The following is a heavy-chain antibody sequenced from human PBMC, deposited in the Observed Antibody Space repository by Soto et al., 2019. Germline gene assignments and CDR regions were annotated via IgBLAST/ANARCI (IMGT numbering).Heavy chain of an antibody. D-gene: IGHD6-19*01. J-gene: IGHJ6*02. Sequence: GASVKVSCKASGYTFTIYAMHWVRQAPGQRLEWMGWINAGNGNTKYSQKFQGRVTITRDTSASTAYMELSSLRSEDTAVYYCARELAVAGRPQYYYYGMDVWGQGTTVTVSS. CDR3: ARELAVAGRPQYYYYGMDV. CDR1: GYTFTIYA. V-gene: IGHV1-3*01. CDR2: INAGNGNT.